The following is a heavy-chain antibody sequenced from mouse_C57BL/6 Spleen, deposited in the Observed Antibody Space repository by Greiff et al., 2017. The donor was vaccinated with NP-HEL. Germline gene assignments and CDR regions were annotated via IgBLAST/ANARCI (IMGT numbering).Heavy chain of an antibody. CDR3: ARWSDYYGSRRGDYAMDY. Sequence: VQVVESGAELMKPGASVKLSCKATGYTFTGYWIEWVKQRPGHGLEWIGEILPGSGSTNYNEKFKGKATFTADTSSNTAYMQLSSLTTEDSAIYYCARWSDYYGSRRGDYAMDYWGQGTSVTVSS. J-gene: IGHJ4*01. CDR2: ILPGSGST. V-gene: IGHV1-9*01. D-gene: IGHD1-1*01. CDR1: GYTFTGYW.